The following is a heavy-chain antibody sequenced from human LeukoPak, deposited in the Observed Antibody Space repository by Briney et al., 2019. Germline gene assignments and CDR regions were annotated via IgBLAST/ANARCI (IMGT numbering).Heavy chain of an antibody. D-gene: IGHD4-23*01. J-gene: IGHJ4*02. V-gene: IGHV1-2*02. CDR2: INPNSGGT. CDR1: GYTFTGYF. CDR3: ARGIYGGNSPLVDY. Sequence: ASVKVSCKASGYTFTGYFIHWVRQAPGQGLEWMGWINPNSGGTNYAQKFQGRVTMTRDTSISTAYMELSRLRSDDTAVYYCARGIYGGNSPLVDYWGQGTLVTVSS.